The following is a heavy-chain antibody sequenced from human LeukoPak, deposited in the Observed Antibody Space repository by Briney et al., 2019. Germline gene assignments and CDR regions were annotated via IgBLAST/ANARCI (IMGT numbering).Heavy chain of an antibody. CDR1: GFTSDDYA. CDR2: ISWNSGSI. Sequence: GGSLRLXCAASGFTSDDYAMHWVRQAPGKGLEWVSGISWNSGSIGYADSVKGRFTISRDNAKNSLYLQMNSLRAEDMALYYCAKSSGYSSSWALDYWGQGTLVTVSS. D-gene: IGHD6-13*01. V-gene: IGHV3-9*02. J-gene: IGHJ4*02. CDR3: AKSSGYSSSWALDY.